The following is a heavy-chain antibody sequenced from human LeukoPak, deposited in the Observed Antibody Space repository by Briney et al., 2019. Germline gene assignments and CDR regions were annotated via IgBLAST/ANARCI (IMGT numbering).Heavy chain of an antibody. J-gene: IGHJ4*02. D-gene: IGHD6-13*01. CDR1: GGSISSYY. V-gene: IGHV4-59*08. Sequence: SENLSLTCTVSGGSISSYYWSWIRQPPGKGLEWIGYIYYSGSTNYNPSLKSRVTISVDTSKNQFSQKLSSVTAADTAVYYCARGAFLSGSSWYFDYWGQGTLVTVSS. CDR3: ARGAFLSGSSWYFDY. CDR2: IYYSGST.